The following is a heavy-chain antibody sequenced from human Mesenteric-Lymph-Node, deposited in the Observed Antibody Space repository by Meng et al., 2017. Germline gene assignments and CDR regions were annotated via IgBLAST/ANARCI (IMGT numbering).Heavy chain of an antibody. D-gene: IGHD5-24*01. CDR2: MYHSGTT. J-gene: IGHJ4*02. CDR1: GSSISSSNW. V-gene: IGHV4-4*02. CDR3: ATQESRDGHNPY. Sequence: VRPQESGPGLGRPSGTRALTCAVSGSSISSSNWWSWVRQPPGKGLEWIGEMYHSGTTNYNPSLKSRVTISMGKSNNQLSLKLNSVTAADTAVYYCATQESRDGHNPYWGQGTLVTVSS.